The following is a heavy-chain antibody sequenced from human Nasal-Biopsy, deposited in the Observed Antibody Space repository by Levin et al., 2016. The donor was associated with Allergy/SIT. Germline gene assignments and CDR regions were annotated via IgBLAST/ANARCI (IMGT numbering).Heavy chain of an antibody. CDR1: GFTFSTYG. J-gene: IGHJ4*02. Sequence: GGSLRLSCAASGFTFSTYGMHWVRQAPGKGLEWVAVIWYDGSNKYYADSVKGRFTISRDSAKNTLYLQMNSLRAEDTAMYYCGRDSGRLNRDWYSTEIDFWGQGTLVTVSS. V-gene: IGHV3-33*01. CDR3: GRDSGRLNRDWYSTEIDF. CDR2: IWYDGSNK. D-gene: IGHD3-9*01.